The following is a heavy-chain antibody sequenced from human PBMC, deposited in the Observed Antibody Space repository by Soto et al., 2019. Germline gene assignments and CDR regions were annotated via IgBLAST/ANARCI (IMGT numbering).Heavy chain of an antibody. CDR1: GFALSGYA. CDR3: ARRARPDFYYMDV. J-gene: IGHJ6*03. Sequence: EVQLAESGGGLAQPGGSLRLSCAASGFALSGYAMDWVRQAPGKGLEYVSGISSNGVGTYYANSVQGRFTISRDNSKNTVYLQMGSLRPEDMAVYYCARRARPDFYYMDVWGKGTTVTVS. V-gene: IGHV3-64*01. D-gene: IGHD6-6*01. CDR2: ISSNGVGT.